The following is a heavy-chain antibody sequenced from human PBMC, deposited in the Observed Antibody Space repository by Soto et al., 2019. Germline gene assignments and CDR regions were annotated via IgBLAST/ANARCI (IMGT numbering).Heavy chain of an antibody. Sequence: PGGSLRLSCAASGFTFSSYSMNWVRQAPGKGLEWVSSISSSSSYIYYADSVKGRFTISRDNAKNSLYLQMNSLRAEDTAVYYCARDTTTDSSGYYYSPNNFDYWGQGTLVTVYS. CDR3: ARDTTTDSSGYYYSPNNFDY. CDR2: ISSSSSYI. V-gene: IGHV3-21*01. J-gene: IGHJ4*02. D-gene: IGHD3-22*01. CDR1: GFTFSSYS.